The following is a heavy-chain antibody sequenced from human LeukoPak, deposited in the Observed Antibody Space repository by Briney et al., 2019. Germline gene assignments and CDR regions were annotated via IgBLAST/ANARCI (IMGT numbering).Heavy chain of an antibody. CDR3: AAGDGYFDY. D-gene: IGHD6-13*01. Sequence: GESLKISCKGSGYSFTSYWVAWVRQMPGKGREWMGVIYPSDSDTRYSPSFQGQVTISADKSITTAFLQWGSLKASDTAIYYCAAGDGYFDYWGQGTLVTVSS. V-gene: IGHV5-51*01. CDR2: IYPSDSDT. CDR1: GYSFTSYW. J-gene: IGHJ4*02.